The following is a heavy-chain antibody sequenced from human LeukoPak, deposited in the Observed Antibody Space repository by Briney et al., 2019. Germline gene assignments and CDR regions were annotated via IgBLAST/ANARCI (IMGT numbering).Heavy chain of an antibody. Sequence: PGGSLRLSCAASGFTFSSYAMSWVRQAPGKGLEWVAVISYDGSNKYYADSVKGRFTISRDNSKNTLYLQMNSLRAEDTAVYYCAREDSMAGGDYFDYWGQGTLVTVSS. CDR3: AREDSMAGGDYFDY. D-gene: IGHD2/OR15-2a*01. CDR1: GFTFSSYA. V-gene: IGHV3-30-3*01. J-gene: IGHJ4*02. CDR2: ISYDGSNK.